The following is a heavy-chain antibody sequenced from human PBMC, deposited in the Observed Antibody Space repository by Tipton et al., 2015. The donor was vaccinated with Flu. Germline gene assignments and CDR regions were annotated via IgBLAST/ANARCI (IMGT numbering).Heavy chain of an antibody. CDR1: NGSTNSHY. D-gene: IGHD1-26*01. V-gene: IGHV4-59*08. Sequence: TLSLTCSVSNGSTNSHYWTWIRQPPGKGLEWIGYVYYLGTTNYNPSLKSRVTMSIDTSKNQFFLKLTSVTAADTAVYYCARSSYSGSYGGGYFDYWGQGTLVTVSS. J-gene: IGHJ4*02. CDR2: VYYLGTT. CDR3: ARSSYSGSYGGGYFDY.